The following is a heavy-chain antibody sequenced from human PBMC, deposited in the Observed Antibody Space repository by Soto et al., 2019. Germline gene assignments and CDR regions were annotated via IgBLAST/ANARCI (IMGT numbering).Heavy chain of an antibody. CDR3: ARGGGYSYGDYYYYMDV. Sequence: EVQLVESGGGLVQPGGSLRLSCAASGFTFSSYVMHWVRQATGKGLEWVSAIGTAGDTYYPGSVKGRFTISRENAKNSLYLQMNSLRAGDTAVYYCARGGGYSYGDYYYYMDVWGKGTTVTVSS. D-gene: IGHD5-18*01. CDR2: IGTAGDT. J-gene: IGHJ6*03. V-gene: IGHV3-13*01. CDR1: GFTFSSYV.